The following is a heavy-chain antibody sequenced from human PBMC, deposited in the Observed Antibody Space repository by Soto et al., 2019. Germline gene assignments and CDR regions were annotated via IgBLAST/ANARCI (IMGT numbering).Heavy chain of an antibody. CDR1: GLTFRSYG. D-gene: IGHD3-22*01. J-gene: IGHJ4*02. V-gene: IGHV3-74*01. CDR3: TTDPVTMIVVVPSSG. Sequence: GGSQRLSCTASGLTFRSYGMHWVRQAPGKGLVWVSRINSAGSSTSYADSVKGRFTISRDNAKNTLYLQMNSLKAEDTAVYYCTTDPVTMIVVVPSSGWGQGTLVTVSS. CDR2: INSAGSST.